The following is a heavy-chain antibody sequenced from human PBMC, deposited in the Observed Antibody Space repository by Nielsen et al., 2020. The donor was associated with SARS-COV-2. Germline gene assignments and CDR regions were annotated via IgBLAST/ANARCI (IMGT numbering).Heavy chain of an antibody. CDR3: PRILLGGSSAYGGFDY. Sequence: WIRQPPGKALEWLARIGWDDDKNYSTSLKTRVTISKDTSKNQVVLTMTNMDPVDTATYYCPRILLGGSSAYGGFDYWGQGTLVTVSS. D-gene: IGHD6-19*01. J-gene: IGHJ4*02. V-gene: IGHV2-70*11. CDR2: IGWDDDK.